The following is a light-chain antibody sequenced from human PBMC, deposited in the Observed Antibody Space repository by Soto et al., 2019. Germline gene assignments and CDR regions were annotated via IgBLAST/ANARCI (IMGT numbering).Light chain of an antibody. CDR1: QSVTSSY. Sequence: EIVLTQSPGTLSLSPGERATLSCRASQSVTSSYLAWYQQRPGQAPRLLIYGASSRATGIPDRFSGSGSGTEFTLTISRREPEDFVVYYCQHYGSSPGYTFRQGTKLEIK. J-gene: IGKJ2*01. CDR2: GAS. CDR3: QHYGSSPGYT. V-gene: IGKV3-20*01.